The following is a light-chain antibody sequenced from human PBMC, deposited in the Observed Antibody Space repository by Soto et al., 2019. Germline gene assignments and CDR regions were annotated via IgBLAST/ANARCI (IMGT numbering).Light chain of an antibody. CDR1: QSVTTN. Sequence: DIEMTQSPATLSASPGERATLSCRASQSVTTNLAWYQQKPGQAPRLLVYGATARASGIPSRFSGSGSGTEFTLTIISLQSEDFDLYYCQQYNKLTPWNFGQGTRVDIK. CDR2: GAT. V-gene: IGKV3-15*01. J-gene: IGKJ1*01. CDR3: QQYNKLTPWN.